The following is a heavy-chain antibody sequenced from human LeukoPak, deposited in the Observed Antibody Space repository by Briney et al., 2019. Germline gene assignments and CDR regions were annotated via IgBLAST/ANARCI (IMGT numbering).Heavy chain of an antibody. Sequence: PSETLSLTCTVSGGSISSSSYYWGWIRQPPGKGLEWIGSIYYSGSTYYNPSLKSRVTISVDTSKNQFSLKLSSVTAADTAVYYCARDGGYCSGGSCGLRAFDIWGQGTMVTVSS. D-gene: IGHD2-15*01. CDR3: ARDGGYCSGGSCGLRAFDI. CDR2: IYYSGST. J-gene: IGHJ3*02. V-gene: IGHV4-39*07. CDR1: GGSISSSSYY.